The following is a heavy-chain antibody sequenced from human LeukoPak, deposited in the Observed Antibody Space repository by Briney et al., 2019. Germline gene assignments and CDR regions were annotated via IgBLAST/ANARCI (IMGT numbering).Heavy chain of an antibody. CDR1: GFTLSSSW. CDR2: INTGGSST. V-gene: IGHV3-74*01. Sequence: PGGSLRLSCAVSGFTLSSSWMHWVRQAPGKGLVWVSRINTGGSSTAYADSAKGRFTISRDNAENTLYLQMNSLRVEDTAVYYCARPYSSAWANALDIWGQGTMVTVSS. D-gene: IGHD6-19*01. J-gene: IGHJ3*02. CDR3: ARPYSSAWANALDI.